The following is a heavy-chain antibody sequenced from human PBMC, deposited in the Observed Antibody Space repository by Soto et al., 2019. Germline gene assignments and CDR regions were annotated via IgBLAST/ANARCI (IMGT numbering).Heavy chain of an antibody. Sequence: SETLCLTCTVYVGYVSIGSYYWSWIRQPPGKGLEWIGYMYNSGSTNYNPSLKSRVIISVDTSKNQFSLKLSSVTAADTAVYYRARVSSGWYYFDYWGQGTMVTVSS. D-gene: IGHD6-19*01. J-gene: IGHJ4*02. CDR2: MYNSGST. CDR1: VGYVSIGSYY. V-gene: IGHV4-61*01. CDR3: ARVSSGWYYFDY.